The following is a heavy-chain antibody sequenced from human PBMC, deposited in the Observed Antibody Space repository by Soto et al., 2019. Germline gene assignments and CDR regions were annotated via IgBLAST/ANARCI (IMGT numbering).Heavy chain of an antibody. V-gene: IGHV5-51*01. CDR3: AGGGVRGVVTRTRDYYGMDV. J-gene: IGHJ6*02. Sequence: GESLKISCKGSGYNFTNYWIGWVRQMPGKGLESMGIIYPGDSDTRYSPSFQGQVTISADKSISTAYLQWSSLKASDTAMYYCAGGGVRGVVTRTRDYYGMDVWGQGTAVTLSS. D-gene: IGHD3-10*01. CDR2: IYPGDSDT. CDR1: GYNFTNYW.